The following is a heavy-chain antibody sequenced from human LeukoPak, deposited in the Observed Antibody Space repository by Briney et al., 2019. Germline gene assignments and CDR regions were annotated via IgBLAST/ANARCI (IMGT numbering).Heavy chain of an antibody. CDR3: ARNSGGGESLFYYYYGMDV. D-gene: IGHD2-15*01. V-gene: IGHV4-34*01. Sequence: SETLSLTCAVYGGSFSGYYWSWIRQPPGKGLEWIGEINHSGSTNYNPSLKSRVTISVEMSKNQFSLKLRPVTAADTAVYYCARNSGGGESLFYYYYGMDVWGQGTTVTVSS. J-gene: IGHJ6*02. CDR1: GGSFSGYY. CDR2: INHSGST.